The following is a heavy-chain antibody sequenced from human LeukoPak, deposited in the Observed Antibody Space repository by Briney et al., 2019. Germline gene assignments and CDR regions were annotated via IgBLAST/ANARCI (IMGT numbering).Heavy chain of an antibody. D-gene: IGHD4-23*01. Sequence: EASVTVSCKASGYTFTSYGFSWVRQAPGQGLEWMGWISAYNGDTKYALNLQGRVTMTTDTSTSTAYMELRSLRSDDTAVYYCARQLRWDQHYFDYWGQGTLVTVSS. J-gene: IGHJ4*02. V-gene: IGHV1-18*01. CDR2: ISAYNGDT. CDR3: ARQLRWDQHYFDY. CDR1: GYTFTSYG.